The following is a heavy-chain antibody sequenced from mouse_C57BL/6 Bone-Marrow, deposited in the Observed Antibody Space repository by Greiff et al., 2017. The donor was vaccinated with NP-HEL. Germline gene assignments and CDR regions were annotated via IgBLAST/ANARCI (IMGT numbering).Heavy chain of an antibody. D-gene: IGHD1-1*01. CDR1: GYTFTDYY. CDR2: IYPGSGNT. Sequence: QVQLQQSGAELVRPGASVKLSCKASGYTFTDYYINWVKQRPGQGLEWIARIYPGSGNTYYNEKFKGKATLTAEKSSSTAYMQLSSLTSEDSAVYFCARFPYYYGSKDWYFDVWGTGTTVTVSS. J-gene: IGHJ1*03. V-gene: IGHV1-76*01. CDR3: ARFPYYYGSKDWYFDV.